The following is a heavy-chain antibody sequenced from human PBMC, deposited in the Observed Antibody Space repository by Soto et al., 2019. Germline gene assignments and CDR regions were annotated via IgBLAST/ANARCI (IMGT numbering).Heavy chain of an antibody. Sequence: QITLKESGPTLVKPTQSLTLTCTVSGFSLSGDGVGVGWIRQPPGKALEWLALIYWDDDQRYSPSLKTRLTITKDTSKNQVVLTMTHMDPVDTATYYCAHAFGGTSWPNDAFDIWGQGTVVNVSS. D-gene: IGHD3-3*02. CDR3: AHAFGGTSWPNDAFDI. J-gene: IGHJ3*02. CDR2: IYWDDDQ. CDR1: GFSLSGDGVG. V-gene: IGHV2-5*02.